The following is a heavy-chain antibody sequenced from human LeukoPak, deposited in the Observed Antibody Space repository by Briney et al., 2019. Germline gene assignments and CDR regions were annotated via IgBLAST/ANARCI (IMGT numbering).Heavy chain of an antibody. CDR1: GDSVSSNSAA. CDR2: TYYRSKWYN. V-gene: IGHV6-1*01. D-gene: IGHD3-22*01. Sequence: SQTLSLTCAISGDSVSSNSAAWNWIRQSPSRGLEWLGRTYYRSKWYNDYAVSVKSRITINPDTSKNQFSLQLSSVTPEDTAVYYCARAGYGEDSSGFVWFDPWGQGTLVTVSS. CDR3: ARAGYGEDSSGFVWFDP. J-gene: IGHJ5*02.